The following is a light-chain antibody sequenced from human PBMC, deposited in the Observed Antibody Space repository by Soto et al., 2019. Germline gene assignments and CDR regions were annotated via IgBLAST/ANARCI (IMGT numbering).Light chain of an antibody. Sequence: QSALTQPASVSGSPGQSITISCTGTSSDVGSYKLVSWYQHHPGKAPKLMIYEGSKRPSGVSDRFSGSKSGNTASLTISGLQAEDEADYYCCSYAGSRTYVFGTGTKLTVL. CDR3: CSYAGSRTYV. CDR2: EGS. V-gene: IGLV2-23*01. CDR1: SSDVGSYKL. J-gene: IGLJ1*01.